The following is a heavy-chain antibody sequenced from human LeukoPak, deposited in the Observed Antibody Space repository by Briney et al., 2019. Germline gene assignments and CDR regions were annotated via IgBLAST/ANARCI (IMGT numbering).Heavy chain of an antibody. CDR2: ISPDGRDT. Sequence: PGGSLRLSCAASGFASSTYWMHWVRQAPGKGPVWVSRISPDGRDTIYADSVKGRFTMSRDNDKNTLYLQLSSLRAEDTAVFCCVRAVAGKGCIDYWGQGTLVTVSS. CDR1: GFASSTYW. V-gene: IGHV3-74*01. J-gene: IGHJ4*02. D-gene: IGHD6-19*01. CDR3: VRAVAGKGCIDY.